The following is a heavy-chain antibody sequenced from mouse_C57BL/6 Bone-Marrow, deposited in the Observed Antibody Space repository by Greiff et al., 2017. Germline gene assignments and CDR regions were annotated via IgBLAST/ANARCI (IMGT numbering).Heavy chain of an antibody. CDR2: ISSGGSYT. CDR3: ARRDWDAFAY. Sequence: EVMLVESGGAFVPPGGSLPLCLSSSFFTFILYFISFFLHTPDNSLYFVATISSGGSYTYYPDSVKGRFTISRDNAKNTLYLQMSSLKSEDTAMYYCARRDWDAFAYWGQGTLVTVSA. D-gene: IGHD4-1*01. J-gene: IGHJ3*01. CDR1: FFTFILYF. V-gene: IGHV5-6*02.